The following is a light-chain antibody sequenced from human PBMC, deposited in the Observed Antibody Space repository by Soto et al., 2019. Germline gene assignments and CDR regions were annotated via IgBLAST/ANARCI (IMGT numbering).Light chain of an antibody. CDR1: QSISHNY. V-gene: IGKV3-20*01. CDR2: GVS. Sequence: IVLTQSPGTLSLSPGERATLSCRASQSISHNYLAWYQQEPGQAPRLLIRGVSIRATGIPDRFSGSGSGTDFTLSISRLEPEDFAVYYCQLYSGSPWTFGQGTKVEIK. CDR3: QLYSGSPWT. J-gene: IGKJ1*01.